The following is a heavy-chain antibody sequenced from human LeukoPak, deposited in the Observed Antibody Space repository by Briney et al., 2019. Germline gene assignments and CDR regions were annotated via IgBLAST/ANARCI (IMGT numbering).Heavy chain of an antibody. J-gene: IGHJ5*02. CDR1: GYTFTSYG. V-gene: IGHV1-18*01. CDR2: ISAYNGNT. CDR3: ARTYYYGSGSYSPSNWFDP. D-gene: IGHD3-10*01. Sequence: ASVKVSCKASGYTFTSYGTSWVRQAPGQGLEWMGWISAYNGNTNYAQKLQGRVTMTTDTSTSTAYMELRSLRSDDTAVYYCARTYYYGSGSYSPSNWFDPWGQGTLVTVSS.